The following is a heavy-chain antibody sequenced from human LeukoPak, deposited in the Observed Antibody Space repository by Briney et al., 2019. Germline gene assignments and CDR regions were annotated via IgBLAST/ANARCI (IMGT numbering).Heavy chain of an antibody. CDR3: TTDPVYGSNWYPFIDY. CDR1: GFTFSNAW. Sequence: PGGSLRLSCAASGFTFSNAWMSWVRQAPGKGLEWVGRIKSKTDAGTTDYAAPVKGRFTISRDDSKDTLYLQMNSLKTEDTAMYYCTTDPVYGSNWYPFIDYWGQGTLVTVPS. V-gene: IGHV3-15*01. D-gene: IGHD6-13*01. CDR2: IKSKTDAGTT. J-gene: IGHJ4*02.